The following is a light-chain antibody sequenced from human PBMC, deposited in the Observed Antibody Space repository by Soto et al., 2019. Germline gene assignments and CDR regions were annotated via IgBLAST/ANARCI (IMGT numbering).Light chain of an antibody. J-gene: IGLJ1*01. Sequence: QSVLTQPASVSESPGQSITISCTGPSSDIGGYNSVSWYQQHPGRAPRLIIYGVTNRPSGVSNRFSASKSGNTASLTISGLQAEDEADYYCTSYTPIVTLGSVFGTGTKVTV. V-gene: IGLV2-14*01. CDR3: TSYTPIVTLGSV. CDR1: SSDIGGYNS. CDR2: GVT.